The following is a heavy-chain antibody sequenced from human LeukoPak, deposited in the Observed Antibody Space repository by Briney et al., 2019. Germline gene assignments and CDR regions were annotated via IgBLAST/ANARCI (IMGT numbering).Heavy chain of an antibody. D-gene: IGHD1-1*01. CDR3: ATGTTSGSYYFAY. J-gene: IGHJ4*02. Sequence: GGSRRLSCAASEFTFSSISMNWVRQAPGKGLEWVSSITSGSSYIYYTDSVKGRFTISRDNAKNSLYLQMNSLRAEDTAVYYCATGTTSGSYYFAYWGQGTLVTVSS. CDR1: EFTFSSIS. V-gene: IGHV3-21*01. CDR2: ITSGSSYI.